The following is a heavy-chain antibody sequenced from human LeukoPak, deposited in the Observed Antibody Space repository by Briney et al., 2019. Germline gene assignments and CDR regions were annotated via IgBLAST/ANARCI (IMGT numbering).Heavy chain of an antibody. J-gene: IGHJ4*02. Sequence: GGSLRLSCAASGFTFTSYSMNWVRPAPGKGLEWVSTISGGGGSTYYADSVKGRFTISRDNSKNTLYLQVNSLRAEDTAVYYCAKGGKWDVTPFDYWGQGTLVTASS. CDR2: ISGGGGST. V-gene: IGHV3-23*01. D-gene: IGHD1-26*01. CDR3: AKGGKWDVTPFDY. CDR1: GFTFTSYS.